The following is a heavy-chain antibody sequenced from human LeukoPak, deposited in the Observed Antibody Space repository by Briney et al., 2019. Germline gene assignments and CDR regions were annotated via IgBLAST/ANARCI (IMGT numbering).Heavy chain of an antibody. D-gene: IGHD1-14*01. CDR2: IKQDGSVK. V-gene: IGHV3-7*01. CDR1: GFTFSSYW. J-gene: IGHJ4*02. Sequence: PGGSLRLSCAASGFTFSSYWMSWVRQAPGKGLEWVANIKQDGSVKNYVDSVKGRFTISRDNAKNLLYLQMNSLRVEDTAVYYCARDGVGPPPEDYWGQGTLVTVSS. CDR3: ARDGVGPPPEDY.